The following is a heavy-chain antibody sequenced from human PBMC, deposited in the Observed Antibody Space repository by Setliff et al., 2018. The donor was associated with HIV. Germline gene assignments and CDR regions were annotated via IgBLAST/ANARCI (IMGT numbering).Heavy chain of an antibody. CDR2: IYYSGTT. CDR1: YGSISGHY. J-gene: IGHJ4*02. CDR3: AAASSWDPLLDY. V-gene: IGHV4-59*04. Sequence: PSETLSLTCTVSYGSISGHYWTWIRQPPGKGLEWIGSIYYSGTTYYNPSLKSRITISVDTSKNQFSLKVNSVTAADTAVYYCAAASSWDPLLDYWGQGTLVTVSS. D-gene: IGHD6-13*01.